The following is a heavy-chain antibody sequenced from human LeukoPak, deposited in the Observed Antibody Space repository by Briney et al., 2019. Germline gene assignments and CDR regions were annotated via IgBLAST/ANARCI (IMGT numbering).Heavy chain of an antibody. CDR1: GYIFNSYW. CDR3: ARRGGSSEEYDY. D-gene: IGHD1-26*01. CDR2: IYPGDSDT. J-gene: IGHJ4*02. V-gene: IGHV5-51*01. Sequence: RGESLKISCKGSGYIFNSYWIGWVRQLPGKGLEWMGIIYPGDSDTRYSPSFQGQVTISADKSISTAYLQWSSLKASDSAMYYCARRGGSSEEYDYWGQGTLVTVSS.